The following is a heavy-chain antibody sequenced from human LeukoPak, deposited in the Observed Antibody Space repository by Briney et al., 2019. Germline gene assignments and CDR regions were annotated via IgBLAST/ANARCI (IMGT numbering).Heavy chain of an antibody. CDR2: INSGSYTI. Sequence: GGSLRLSCGASGFRLSSYSMDWVRQAPGKGLEWVSHINSGSYTIYYADSVKGRFTISRDNAGNSLYLQMNSLRDEDTAVYYCARVLLERPGIDSFDMWGQGTMVTVSS. CDR3: ARVLLERPGIDSFDM. D-gene: IGHD1-1*01. CDR1: GFRLSSYS. J-gene: IGHJ3*02. V-gene: IGHV3-48*02.